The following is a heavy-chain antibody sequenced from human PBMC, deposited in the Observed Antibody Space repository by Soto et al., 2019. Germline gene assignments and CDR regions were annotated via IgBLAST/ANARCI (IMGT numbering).Heavy chain of an antibody. CDR1: GGSISSGGYS. CDR2: IYHSGST. V-gene: IGHV4-30-2*05. Sequence: SETLSLTCAVSGGSISSGGYSWSWIRQPPGKGLEWIGYIYHSGSTYYNPSLKSRVTISVDTSKNQFSLELNSVTAADTAVYYCARVGGAGYNLDYWGQGTLVTV. D-gene: IGHD5-12*01. J-gene: IGHJ4*02. CDR3: ARVGGAGYNLDY.